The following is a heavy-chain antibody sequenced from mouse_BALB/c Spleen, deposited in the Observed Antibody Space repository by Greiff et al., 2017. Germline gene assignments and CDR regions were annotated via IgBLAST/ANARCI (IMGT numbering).Heavy chain of an antibody. Sequence: EVKVVESGPSLVKPSQTLSITCSVTGDSITSGYWNWIRKFPGNKLEYMGYISYSGSTYYNPSLKSRISITRDTSKNQYYLQLNSVTTEDTATYYCARSHYYGKGMDYWGQGTSVTVSS. CDR2: ISYSGST. V-gene: IGHV3-8*02. D-gene: IGHD2-1*01. CDR1: GDSITSGY. CDR3: ARSHYYGKGMDY. J-gene: IGHJ4*01.